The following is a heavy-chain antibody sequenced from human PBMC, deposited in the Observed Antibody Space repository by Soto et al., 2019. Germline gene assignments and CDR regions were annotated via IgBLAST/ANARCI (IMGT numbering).Heavy chain of an antibody. CDR3: ATSTTVTTGRGDI. Sequence: PEEPLKISCKGSGYIFTSYWIGCFREVPVKVLEWMGIIYPGDSDTRYSPSFQGQVTISADKSISTAYLQWSSLKASDTAMYYCATSTTVTTGRGDIWGQGTMVTVSS. CDR1: GYIFTSYW. J-gene: IGHJ3*02. D-gene: IGHD4-17*01. CDR2: IYPGDSDT. V-gene: IGHV5-51*01.